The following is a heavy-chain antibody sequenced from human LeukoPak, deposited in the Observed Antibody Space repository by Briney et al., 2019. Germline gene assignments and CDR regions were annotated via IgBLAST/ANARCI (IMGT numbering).Heavy chain of an antibody. V-gene: IGHV1-69*13. CDR3: ARGSGETGGYYYVY. J-gene: IGHJ4*02. Sequence: SVTVSCKASGGSFSRYAVSWVRQAPGQGLEWMGGIIPIFGTANYAQKFQGRVTITADESTRTAYMELRTLRSEDTAIYYCARGSGETGGYYYVYWGRGTPVTVSS. CDR1: GGSFSRYA. D-gene: IGHD3-22*01. CDR2: IIPIFGTA.